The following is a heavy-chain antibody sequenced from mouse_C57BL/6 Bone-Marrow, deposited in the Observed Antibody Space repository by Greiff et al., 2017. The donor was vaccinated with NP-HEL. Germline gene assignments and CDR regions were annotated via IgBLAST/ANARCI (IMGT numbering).Heavy chain of an antibody. CDR3: ARAPSYYGSSHWYFDV. V-gene: IGHV5-4*03. CDR2: ISDGGSYT. J-gene: IGHJ1*03. CDR1: GFTFSSYA. D-gene: IGHD1-1*01. Sequence: EVKLMESGGGLVKPGGSLKLSCAASGFTFSSYAMSWVRQPPEKRLEWVATISDGGSYTYYPDNVKGRFTLSRDNAKNNLYLQMSHLKSEDTAMYYCARAPSYYGSSHWYFDVWGTGTTVTVSS.